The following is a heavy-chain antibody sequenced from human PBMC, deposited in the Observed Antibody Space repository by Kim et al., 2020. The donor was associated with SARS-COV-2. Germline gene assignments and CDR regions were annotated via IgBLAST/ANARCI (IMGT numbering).Heavy chain of an antibody. V-gene: IGHV3-15*01. CDR1: GVTFSNLW. D-gene: IGHD3-3*01. CDR2: MNSEVGSRTK. Sequence: GGSLRLSCAASGVTFSNLWMPWVRQAPGKGLEWVCRMNSEVGSRTKQDSVTVRVTIARDRANKKKKLYMQMMRVESKDVADCERITDIPGGVAFPDY. J-gene: IGHJ4*01. CDR3: ITDIPGGVAFPDY.